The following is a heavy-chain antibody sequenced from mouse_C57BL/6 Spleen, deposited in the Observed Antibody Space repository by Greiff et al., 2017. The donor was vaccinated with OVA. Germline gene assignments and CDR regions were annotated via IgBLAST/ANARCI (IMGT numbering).Heavy chain of an antibody. CDR3: ARIVVTTWGDYAMDY. V-gene: IGHV2-9-1*01. CDR1: GFSLTSYA. Sequence: QVQLQQSGPGLVAPSQSLSITCTVSGFSLTSYAISWVRQPPGKGLEWLGVIWTGGGTNYNSALKSRLSISKDNSKSQVFLKMNSLQTDDTARYYCARIVVTTWGDYAMDYWGQGTSVTVSS. J-gene: IGHJ4*01. CDR2: IWTGGGT. D-gene: IGHD2-2*01.